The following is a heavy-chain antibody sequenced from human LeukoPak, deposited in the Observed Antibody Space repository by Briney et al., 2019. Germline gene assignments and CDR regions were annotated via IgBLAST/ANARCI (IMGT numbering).Heavy chain of an antibody. CDR1: GFTFSIYG. Sequence: PGGSLRLSCAASGFTFSIYGMHWVRQAPGKGLEWVAVIWYDGSNKYYADSVKGRFTISRDNSKNTLYLQMNSLRAEDTAVYYCARGWGALLSWGQGTLVTVSS. J-gene: IGHJ4*02. D-gene: IGHD1-26*01. CDR2: IWYDGSNK. V-gene: IGHV3-33*01. CDR3: ARGWGALLS.